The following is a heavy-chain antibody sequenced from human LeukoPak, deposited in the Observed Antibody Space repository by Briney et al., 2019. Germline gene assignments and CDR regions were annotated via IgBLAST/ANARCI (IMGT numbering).Heavy chain of an antibody. Sequence: ASVKVSSKASGYTFTVYYMHWVRQAPGQGLEWMGWINPNSGATNYAQNFQGRVTMTRVTSISTAYMELSRLRSDDTAVYYCARRLYSSSGHPVFDPWGRGTLVSVSP. CDR2: INPNSGAT. J-gene: IGHJ5*02. CDR1: GYTFTVYY. D-gene: IGHD6-13*01. V-gene: IGHV1-2*02. CDR3: ARRLYSSSGHPVFDP.